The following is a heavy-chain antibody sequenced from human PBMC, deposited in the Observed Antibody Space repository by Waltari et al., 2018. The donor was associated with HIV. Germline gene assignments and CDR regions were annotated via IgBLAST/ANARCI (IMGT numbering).Heavy chain of an antibody. V-gene: IGHV3-74*01. CDR1: GLTIRRSW. Sequence: EVTLVESGGELVQQGGFLRLSCAASGLTIRRSWMHWSRQIQGKGLVWVSHNSTDGSDTSYLESVKGRFTISRDNAKNTLYLQMNSLRVDDTAIYYCTRDLSTYGHEFDYWGQGTLVTVAS. D-gene: IGHD3-16*01. CDR2: NSTDGSDT. J-gene: IGHJ4*02. CDR3: TRDLSTYGHEFDY.